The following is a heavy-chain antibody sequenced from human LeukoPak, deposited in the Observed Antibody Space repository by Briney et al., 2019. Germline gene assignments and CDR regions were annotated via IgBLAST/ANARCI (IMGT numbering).Heavy chain of an antibody. D-gene: IGHD3-22*01. J-gene: IGHJ3*02. CDR3: ARHDDPLTYYYDSSGGDI. V-gene: IGHV4-59*08. Sequence: TASETLSLTCTVSGGSISSYHWSWIRQPPGKGLGWIGYIYYSGSTNYNPSLKSRVTISVDTSKNQFSLKLSSVTAADTAVYYCARHDDPLTYYYDSSGGDIWGQGTMVTVSS. CDR1: GGSISSYH. CDR2: IYYSGST.